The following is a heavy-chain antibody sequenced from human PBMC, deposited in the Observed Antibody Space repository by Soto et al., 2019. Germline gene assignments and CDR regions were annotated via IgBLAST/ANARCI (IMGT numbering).Heavy chain of an antibody. CDR1: GFTFSSYA. Sequence: GSLRLSCAASGFTFSSYAMSWVRQAPGKGLEWVSAIGGSGGSTYYADSVKGRFTISRDNSKNTLYLQMNSLRAEDTAVYYCAKWRSYYYDSSGYYYDYWGQGTLVTVSS. CDR3: AKWRSYYYDSSGYYYDY. CDR2: IGGSGGST. D-gene: IGHD3-22*01. J-gene: IGHJ4*02. V-gene: IGHV3-23*01.